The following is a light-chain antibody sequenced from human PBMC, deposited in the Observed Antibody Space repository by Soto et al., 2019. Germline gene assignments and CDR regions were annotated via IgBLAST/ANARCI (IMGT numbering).Light chain of an antibody. CDR3: QQYNSYPWT. V-gene: IGKV1-5*02. Sequence: IQMTQSPSTPARSVGDSGTSISRASQSISTWLAWYQHKPGKAPKLLIHDAPSLESGVLSRFSGSGSGTEFTLTISSLQPDDFATYYCQQYNSYPWTFGQGTKVDIK. CDR1: QSISTW. J-gene: IGKJ1*01. CDR2: DAP.